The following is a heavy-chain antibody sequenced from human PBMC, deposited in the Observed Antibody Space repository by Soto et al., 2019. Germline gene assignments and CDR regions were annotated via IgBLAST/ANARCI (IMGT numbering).Heavy chain of an antibody. D-gene: IGHD3-3*02. J-gene: IGHJ6*02. CDR2: IMPIFRTP. CDR1: GGTFSSSA. V-gene: IGHV1-69*12. CDR3: ARDKDRQQLGGNYYYIMDV. Sequence: QVQLVQSGAEVKKPGSSVKLSCKASGGTFSSSAISWVRQAPGQGLEWMGGIMPIFRTPDYAQQFQGRVTITADESTSTAYMELSSLRSEDTAVYFCARDKDRQQLGGNYYYIMDVWGQGNTVTVSS.